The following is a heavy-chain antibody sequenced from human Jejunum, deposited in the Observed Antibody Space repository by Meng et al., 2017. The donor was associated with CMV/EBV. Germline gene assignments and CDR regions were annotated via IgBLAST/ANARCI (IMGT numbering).Heavy chain of an antibody. CDR3: ASGTPGRSYCDY. CDR2: FVNYVDT. CDR1: GYTFSSYG. Sequence: QVPLLQSGPEVKKPGASVRVSCKASGYTFSSYGICWVRQAPGQGLEWMGWFVNYVDTYPAPKFQGRVTMTTDTHTNTAFMELRSLTSDDTAVYYCASGTPGRSYCDYWGQGTLVTVSS. V-gene: IGHV1-18*01. J-gene: IGHJ4*02. D-gene: IGHD2-15*01.